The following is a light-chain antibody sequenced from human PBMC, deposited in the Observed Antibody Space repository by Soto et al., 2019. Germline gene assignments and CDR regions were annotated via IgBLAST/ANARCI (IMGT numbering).Light chain of an antibody. CDR3: SSYVNYNTFVV. Sequence: QSVLTQPASVSGSPGQSITISCTGTSRDVVGYNYVSWHQQHPGKATKVIITEVSNRPSGVSNRFSGSKSGNTASLTISGLQAEDEADYYCSSYVNYNTFVVFGGGTKVTVL. J-gene: IGLJ2*01. V-gene: IGLV2-14*01. CDR2: EVS. CDR1: SRDVVGYNY.